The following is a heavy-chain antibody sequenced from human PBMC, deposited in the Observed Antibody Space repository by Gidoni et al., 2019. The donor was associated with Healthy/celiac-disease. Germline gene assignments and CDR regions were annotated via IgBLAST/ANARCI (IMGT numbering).Heavy chain of an antibody. D-gene: IGHD3-9*01. J-gene: IGHJ4*02. CDR1: GGSISSGSYY. Sequence: QVQLQESGPGLVKPSQTLSLTCTVSGGSISSGSYYWSWIRQPAGKGLEWIGRIYTSGSTNYNPSLKSRVTISVDTSKNQFSLKLSSVTAADTAVYYCARGANYDILTGYLVALDYWGQGTLVTVSS. CDR3: ARGANYDILTGYLVALDY. CDR2: IYTSGST. V-gene: IGHV4-61*02.